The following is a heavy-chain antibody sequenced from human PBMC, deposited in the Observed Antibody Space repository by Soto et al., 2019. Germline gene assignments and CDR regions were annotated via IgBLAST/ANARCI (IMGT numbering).Heavy chain of an antibody. D-gene: IGHD3-22*01. CDR3: AGVVVMGAGVGY. CDR2: IIPIFGTA. J-gene: IGHJ4*02. CDR1: GGTFSSYA. Sequence: QVQLVQSGAEVKKPGSSVKVSCKASGGTFSSYAISWVRQAPGQGLEWMGGIIPIFGTANYAQKFQGRVTITADEFTSTAYMEPSSLRSEDTAVYYCAGVVVMGAGVGYWGQGTLVTVSS. V-gene: IGHV1-69*01.